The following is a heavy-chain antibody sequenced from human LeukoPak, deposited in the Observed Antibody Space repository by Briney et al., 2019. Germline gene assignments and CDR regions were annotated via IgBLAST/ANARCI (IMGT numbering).Heavy chain of an antibody. D-gene: IGHD3-22*01. J-gene: IGHJ4*02. CDR1: GGTFSSYA. Sequence: SVKVSCKASGGTFSSYAISWVRQAPGPGLEWMGGIIPIFGTANYAQKFQSRVTITADETTSTAYMELSSLRSEDTAVYYCARDRTTAYYYDSSGYDYWGQGTLVTVSS. CDR3: ARDRTTAYYYDSSGYDY. V-gene: IGHV1-69*13. CDR2: IIPIFGTA.